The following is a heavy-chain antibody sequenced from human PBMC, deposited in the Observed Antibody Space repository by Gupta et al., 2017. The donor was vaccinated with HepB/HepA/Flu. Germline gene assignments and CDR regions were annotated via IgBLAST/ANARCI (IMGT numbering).Heavy chain of an antibody. CDR2: ILNDGSKA. CDR3: ARDDDLPGNNFDY. V-gene: IGHV3-33*01. J-gene: IGHJ4*02. CDR1: GFIFSRSG. Sequence: QVQLEESGGGVVQPGRSLTLSCAASGFIFSRSGMAWVRQAPGKGLEWLAVILNDGSKAWHADSVKGRFTISRDNTGNTLYLRMTSLRADDTAVYYCARDDDLPGNNFDYWGQGTLVTVAS. D-gene: IGHD3-3*01.